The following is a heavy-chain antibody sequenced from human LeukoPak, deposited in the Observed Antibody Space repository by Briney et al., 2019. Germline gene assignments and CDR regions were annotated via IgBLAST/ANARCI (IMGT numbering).Heavy chain of an antibody. CDR1: GGSISSGDYY. Sequence: SETLSLTCTVSGGSISSGDYYWSWIRQPPGKGLEWIGYIYYSGSANYNPSLKSRVTISVDTSKNQFSLKLASVSAADTAVYYCARGGTQLTFPVWGQGTLVTVSS. D-gene: IGHD4/OR15-4a*01. CDR3: ARGGTQLTFPV. V-gene: IGHV4-61*08. J-gene: IGHJ4*02. CDR2: IYYSGSA.